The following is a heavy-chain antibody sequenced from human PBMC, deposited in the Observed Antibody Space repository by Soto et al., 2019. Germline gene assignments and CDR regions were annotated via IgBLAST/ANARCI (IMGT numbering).Heavy chain of an antibody. V-gene: IGHV3-7*01. Sequence: GGSLRLSCVVSQISFSSYWMTWVRQAPGKGLECVANINQDGSEKYYEDSVKGRFTISRDNTKNSLYLHMNSLRAEDTAVYYCAKLRDFVVLPAGILDYWGPGT. CDR1: QISFSSYW. CDR3: AKLRDFVVLPAGILDY. CDR2: INQDGSEK. J-gene: IGHJ4*02. D-gene: IGHD2-8*01.